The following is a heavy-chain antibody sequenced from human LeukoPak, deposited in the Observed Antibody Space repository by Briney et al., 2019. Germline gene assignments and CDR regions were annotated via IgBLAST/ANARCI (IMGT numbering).Heavy chain of an antibody. V-gene: IGHV3-23*01. D-gene: IGHD6-19*01. J-gene: IGHJ4*02. CDR1: GFTFSTYA. CDR2: ISASGGST. Sequence: GGSLRLSCAASGFTFSTYAMDWVRPAPGKGLERVSTISASGGSTYYADSVKGRFTISRDNSKNTLYLQMNSLRAEDTALYYCAKDRSSAWNCFDSWGQGTLVTVSS. CDR3: AKDRSSAWNCFDS.